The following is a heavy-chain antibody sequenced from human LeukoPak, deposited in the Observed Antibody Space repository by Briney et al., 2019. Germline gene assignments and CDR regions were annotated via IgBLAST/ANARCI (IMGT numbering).Heavy chain of an antibody. CDR1: GFTFDDYA. J-gene: IGHJ4*02. CDR3: ANRPGIAVAGTGGFDY. CDR2: ISWNSGSI. D-gene: IGHD6-19*01. V-gene: IGHV3-9*01. Sequence: GGSLRLSCAASGFTFDDYAMHWVRQAPGRGLEWVSGISWNSGSIGYADSVKGRFTISRDNSKNTLYLQMNSLRAEDTAVYYCANRPGIAVAGTGGFDYWGQGTLVTVSS.